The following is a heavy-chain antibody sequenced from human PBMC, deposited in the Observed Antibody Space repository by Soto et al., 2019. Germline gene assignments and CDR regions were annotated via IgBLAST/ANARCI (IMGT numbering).Heavy chain of an antibody. CDR1: GGSISSYY. V-gene: IGHV4-59*01. D-gene: IGHD6-13*01. Sequence: SETLSLTCTVSGGSISSYYWSWIRQPPGKGLEWIGYIYYSGSTNYNPSLKSRVPISVDTSKNQFSLKLSSVTAADTAVYYCARSIAAAGTVGWFDPWGQGTLVTVSS. J-gene: IGHJ5*02. CDR3: ARSIAAAGTVGWFDP. CDR2: IYYSGST.